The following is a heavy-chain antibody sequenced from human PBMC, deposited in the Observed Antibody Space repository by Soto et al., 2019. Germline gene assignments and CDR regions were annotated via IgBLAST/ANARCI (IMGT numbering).Heavy chain of an antibody. Sequence: QVQLVQSGAEVKKPGASVRISCRASGYSFTSTYVHWVRQAPGQGPEWMGIINPAGGTTYYAQKFQGRLTITSDTSTDPVFMDLNDLTSEDTAVYFCALKVVTYYDNCGQGTLLTVSS. CDR3: ALKVVTYYDN. CDR1: GYSFTSTY. J-gene: IGHJ4*02. D-gene: IGHD2-21*02. CDR2: INPAGGTT. V-gene: IGHV1-46*01.